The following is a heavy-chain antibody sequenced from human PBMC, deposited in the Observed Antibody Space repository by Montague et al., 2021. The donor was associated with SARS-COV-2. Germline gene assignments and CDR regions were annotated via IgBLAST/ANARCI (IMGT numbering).Heavy chain of an antibody. J-gene: IGHJ5*02. CDR2: IYYSGST. V-gene: IGHV4-39*01. CDR3: ARQEPIVVVVAAARGWFDP. Sequence: SETLSLTCTVSGGSISSSSYYWGWIRQPPGKGLEWIGSIYYSGSTYYNPSLESRATISVDTSKNQFSLKLSSVTAADTAVYYCARQEPIVVVVAAARGWFDPWGQGTLVTVSS. D-gene: IGHD2-15*01. CDR1: GGSISSSSYY.